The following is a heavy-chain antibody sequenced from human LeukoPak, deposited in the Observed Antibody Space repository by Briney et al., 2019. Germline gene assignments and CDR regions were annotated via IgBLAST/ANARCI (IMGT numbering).Heavy chain of an antibody. Sequence: SETLCLTCTVSGDSISSGTYYWNWIRQHTGKGLEWIGYIYYTGNTYYKPSLESRLTMSVDTSKNQFSLKLSHVTAADSAVYYCARRDYGENWFDSCGQGTLVTVSS. CDR3: ARRDYGENWFDS. J-gene: IGHJ5*01. CDR1: GDSISSGTYY. D-gene: IGHD4-17*01. CDR2: IYYTGNT. V-gene: IGHV4-31*03.